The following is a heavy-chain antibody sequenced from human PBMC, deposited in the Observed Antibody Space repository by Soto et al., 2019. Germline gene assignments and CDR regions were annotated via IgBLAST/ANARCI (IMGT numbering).Heavy chain of an antibody. CDR2: ISAHNGNT. CDR3: ARGRYGDY. V-gene: IGHV1-18*01. D-gene: IGHD1-1*01. CDR1: GYGFTTYG. J-gene: IGHJ4*02. Sequence: QVHLVQSGAEVKKPGASVKVSCKGSGYGFTTYGITWVRQAPGQGLEWMAWISAHNGNTNYAQKLQGRVTVTRDTSTSTAYMERRSLRSDDTAVYYCARGRYGDYWGQGALFTVSS.